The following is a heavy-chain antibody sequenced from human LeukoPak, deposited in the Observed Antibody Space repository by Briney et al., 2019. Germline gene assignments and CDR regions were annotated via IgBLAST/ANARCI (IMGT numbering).Heavy chain of an antibody. CDR1: GFTASSNY. CDR3: ARDSPRYGSGSYYNGGVYYYYGMDV. V-gene: IGHV3-53*01. J-gene: IGHJ6*02. Sequence: PGGSLSFSCAASGFTASSNYMSWVGQAPGKGLGWVSVIYSGGSTYYADSVKGRFTISRDNSKNTLYLQMNSLRAGDTAVYYCARDSPRYGSGSYYNGGVYYYYGMDVWGQGTTVTVSS. D-gene: IGHD3-10*01. CDR2: IYSGGST.